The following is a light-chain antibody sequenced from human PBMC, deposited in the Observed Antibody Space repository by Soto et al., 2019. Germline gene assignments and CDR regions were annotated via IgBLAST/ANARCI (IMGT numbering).Light chain of an antibody. CDR2: EAS. CDR1: QSVRNN. CDR3: QQHDVWPAT. Sequence: EFGMIQSPATLSVSPGERFTLSCRASQSVRNNLAWYQQKPGQAPRLLIYEASIRATGVPARFSGSGYGTEFTLIISSLQSEDFAVYYCQQHDVWPATFGQGTKVDI. V-gene: IGKV3-15*01. J-gene: IGKJ1*01.